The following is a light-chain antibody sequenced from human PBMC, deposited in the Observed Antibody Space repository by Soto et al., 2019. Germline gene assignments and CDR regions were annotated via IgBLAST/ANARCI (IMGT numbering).Light chain of an antibody. CDR1: QDINNY. J-gene: IGKJ3*01. CDR3: QRHNCAPSVN. Sequence: IPMTQSPSSLSASVGDRVTISCRASQDINNYLAWYQQKPGKAPKLLIYAASTLQSGVPCRFSGSGSGTDYTPRISSLQAVYVATYYCQRHNCAPSVNFGPGSTVD. CDR2: AAS. V-gene: IGKV1-27*01.